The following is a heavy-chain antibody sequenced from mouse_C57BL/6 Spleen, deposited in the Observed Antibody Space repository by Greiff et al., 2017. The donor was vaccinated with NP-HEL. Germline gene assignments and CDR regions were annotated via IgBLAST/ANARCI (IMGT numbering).Heavy chain of an antibody. D-gene: IGHD2-12*01. CDR1: GFSLTSYG. J-gene: IGHJ4*01. V-gene: IGHV2-6*03. CDR3: ARSILYGYYAMDY. CDR2: IWSDGST. Sequence: VQGVESGPGLVAPSQSLSITCTVSGFSLTSYGVHWVRQPPGKGLEWLVVIWSDGSTTYNSALKSRLSISKDNSKSQVFLKMNSLQTDDTAMYYCARSILYGYYAMDYWGQGTSVTVSS.